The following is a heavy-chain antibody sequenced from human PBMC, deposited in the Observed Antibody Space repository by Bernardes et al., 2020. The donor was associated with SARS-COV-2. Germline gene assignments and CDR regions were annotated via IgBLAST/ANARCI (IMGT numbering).Heavy chain of an antibody. V-gene: IGHV3-48*03. CDR1: GFTFSSYE. J-gene: IGHJ4*02. CDR2: ISSSGSTI. Sequence: GGSLRLSCAASGFTFSSYEMNWVRQAPGKGLEWVSYISSSGSTIYYADSVKGRFTISRDNAKNSLYLQMNSLRAEDTAVYYCALHYGQWLATGDFDYWGQGTLVTVSS. D-gene: IGHD6-19*01. CDR3: ALHYGQWLATGDFDY.